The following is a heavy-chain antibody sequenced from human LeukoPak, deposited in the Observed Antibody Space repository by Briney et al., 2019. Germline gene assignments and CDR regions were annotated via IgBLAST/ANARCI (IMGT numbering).Heavy chain of an antibody. CDR1: GGSISSYY. D-gene: IGHD3-10*01. J-gene: IGHJ3*02. V-gene: IGHV4-59*12. CDR3: ARDKLGSDDAFDI. CDR2: IYYSGST. Sequence: SETLSLTCTVSGGSISSYYWSWIRQPPGQGLEWIGYIYYSGSTNYNPSLKSRVTISVDTSKNQFSLKLSSVTAADTAVYYCARDKLGSDDAFDIWGQGTMVTVSS.